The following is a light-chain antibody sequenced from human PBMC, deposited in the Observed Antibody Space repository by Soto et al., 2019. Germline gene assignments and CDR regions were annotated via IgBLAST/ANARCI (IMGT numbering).Light chain of an antibody. V-gene: IGLV2-8*01. CDR1: SSDIGGYDY. CDR2: EVS. CDR3: SSYAGSNNLV. Sequence: QSALTQPPSASGSPGLSVTISCTGTSSDIGGYDYVSWYQQHPGKAPKLIIYEVSKRPSGVPDRFSGSKSGNTASLTVSGLQAEDEADYYCSSYAGSNNLVFAGGTKVTVL. J-gene: IGLJ3*02.